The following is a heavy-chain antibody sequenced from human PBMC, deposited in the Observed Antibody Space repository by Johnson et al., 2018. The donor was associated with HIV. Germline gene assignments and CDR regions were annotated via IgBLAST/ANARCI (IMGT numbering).Heavy chain of an antibody. CDR1: GFTFSSYA. J-gene: IGHJ3*02. D-gene: IGHD3-22*01. CDR3: ASKVVVVPGGVGTFDI. CDR2: IRYDGSNK. V-gene: IGHV3-33*08. Sequence: QVQLVESGGGVVQPGRSLRLSCAASGFTFSSYAMHWVRQAPAKGLQWVAVIRYDGSNKYYADAVKGRFTISRDNSKNTLYLQMNSLRAEDTPVYYCASKVVVVPGGVGTFDIWGQGTMVTVSS.